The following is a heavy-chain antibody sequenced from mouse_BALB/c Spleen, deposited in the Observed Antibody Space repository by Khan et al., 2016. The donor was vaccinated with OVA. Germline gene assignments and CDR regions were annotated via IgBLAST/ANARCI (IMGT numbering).Heavy chain of an antibody. CDR3: AREEALYPLDP. CDR1: GYIFTSYW. V-gene: IGHV1S132*01. Sequence: VQLQESGAELVRPGASVKLSCKTSGYIFTSYWIHWVKQRSGQGLEWIARIYPGTDNSYYNEKFKDKATLTADKSSSTAYMQLSSLKSEDSDVFFCAREEALYPLDPWGQGTTLTVSS. D-gene: IGHD3-2*02. CDR2: IYPGTDNS. J-gene: IGHJ2*01.